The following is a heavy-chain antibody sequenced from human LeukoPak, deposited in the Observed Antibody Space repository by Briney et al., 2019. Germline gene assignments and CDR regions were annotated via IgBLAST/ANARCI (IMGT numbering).Heavy chain of an antibody. V-gene: IGHV3-7*01. CDR1: GFTFSSYW. CDR2: IRMDGGEQ. CDR3: ARDKGYNSAY. J-gene: IGHJ4*02. D-gene: IGHD5-24*01. Sequence: GGSLRLSCAASGFTFSSYWMTWVRQTPGKGLEWVANIRMDGGEQYYMDSVEGRFTISRDNAKNSLYLRMYSLRPEDTAVYYCARDKGYNSAYWGRGTLVTVSS.